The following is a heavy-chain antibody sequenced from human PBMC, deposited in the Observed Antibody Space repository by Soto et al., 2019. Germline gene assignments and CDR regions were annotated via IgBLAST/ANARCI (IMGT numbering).Heavy chain of an antibody. CDR3: ARSEAYYYGSGSYRSGDNYYYGMDV. V-gene: IGHV4-39*01. J-gene: IGHJ6*02. CDR1: GGSISSSSYY. D-gene: IGHD3-10*01. Sequence: SETLSLTCTVSGGSISSSSYYWGWIRQPPRKGQKWIGSNYYSGSTYYNPSLKSRVTISVDTSKNQFSLKLSFVTAADTAVYYRARSEAYYYGSGSYRSGDNYYYGMDVWGQGTTVTVSS. CDR2: NYYSGST.